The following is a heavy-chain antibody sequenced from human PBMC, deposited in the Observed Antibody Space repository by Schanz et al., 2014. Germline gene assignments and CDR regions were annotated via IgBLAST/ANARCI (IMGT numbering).Heavy chain of an antibody. CDR1: GYTTFTDYY. CDR2: IIPILGIA. V-gene: IGHV1-69*09. J-gene: IGHJ4*02. CDR3: ARDQSPYTNSSDVRYFDY. D-gene: IGHD6-6*01. Sequence: QVQLVQSGAEVKKPGASVKVSCKASGYTTFTDYYIHWVRQAPGQGLEWMGRIIPILGIANYAQKFQGRVTNTADKSTSTAYMDLSSLRPEDTAVYYCARDQSPYTNSSDVRYFDYWGQGSLXTVSS.